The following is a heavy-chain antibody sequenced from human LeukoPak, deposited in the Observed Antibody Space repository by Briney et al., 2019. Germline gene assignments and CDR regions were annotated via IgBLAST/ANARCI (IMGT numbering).Heavy chain of an antibody. CDR2: ISPSGGST. CDR1: GYTFTSNY. Sequence: GASVKVSCKAFGYTFTSNYMHWVRQAPGQGPEWMGVISPSGGSTTYAQKFQGRVTLTRDMSTSTDYLELSSLRSEDTAVYYCARESAYCGGDCSIFDYWGQGTLVTVSS. D-gene: IGHD2-21*02. J-gene: IGHJ4*02. V-gene: IGHV1-46*01. CDR3: ARESAYCGGDCSIFDY.